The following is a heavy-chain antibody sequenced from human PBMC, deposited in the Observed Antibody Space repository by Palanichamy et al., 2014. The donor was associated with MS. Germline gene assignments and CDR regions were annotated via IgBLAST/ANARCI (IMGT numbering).Heavy chain of an antibody. CDR2: INPNSGGT. D-gene: IGHD6-6*01. J-gene: IGHJ4*02. CDR1: GYTFIGYY. CDR3: ARLDGSSSSLGFDY. V-gene: IGHV1-2*04. Sequence: GYTFIGYYMHWVRQAPGQGLEWMGWINPNSGGTNYAQKFQGWVTMTRDTSISTAYMELSRLRSDDTAVYYCARLDGSSSSLGFDYWGQGTLVTVSS.